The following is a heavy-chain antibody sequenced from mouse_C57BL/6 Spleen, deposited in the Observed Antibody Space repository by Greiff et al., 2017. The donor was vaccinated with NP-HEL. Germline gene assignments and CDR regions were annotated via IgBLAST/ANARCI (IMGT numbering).Heavy chain of an antibody. CDR3: ARDWDNYAMDY. CDR1: GYTFTSYW. V-gene: IGHV1-52*01. J-gene: IGHJ4*01. Sequence: QVQLQQPGAELVRPGSSVKLSCKASGYTFTSYWMHWVKQRPIQGLEWIGNIDPSDSETHYNQKFKDKATLTVDKSSSTAYMQLSSLTSEDSAVYYCARDWDNYAMDYWGQGTSVTGSS. CDR2: IDPSDSET. D-gene: IGHD4-1*01.